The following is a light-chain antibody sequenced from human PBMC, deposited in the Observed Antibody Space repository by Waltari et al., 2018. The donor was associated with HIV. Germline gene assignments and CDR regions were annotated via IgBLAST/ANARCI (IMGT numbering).Light chain of an antibody. CDR3: CSYAGSYTFEDVV. J-gene: IGLJ2*01. Sequence: QSALTPPRSVSGSPGQSVTISCPGTSSAVGGYNYVSWYQQHPGKAPKLMMYDVSKRPSGVPDRFSGSKSGNTASLTISGLQAEDEADYYCCSYAGSYTFEDVVFGGGTKLTVL. V-gene: IGLV2-11*01. CDR1: SSAVGGYNY. CDR2: DVS.